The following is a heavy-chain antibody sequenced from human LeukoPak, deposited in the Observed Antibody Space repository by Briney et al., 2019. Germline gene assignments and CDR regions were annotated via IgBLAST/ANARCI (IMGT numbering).Heavy chain of an antibody. CDR2: IYYSGST. J-gene: IGHJ6*02. V-gene: IGHV4-59*01. D-gene: IGHD4-17*01. CDR1: GGSISSYY. CDR3: ARDLPTVTTFPYYYGMDV. Sequence: SETLSLTCTVSGGSISSYYWRWIRQPPGKGLEWIGYIYYSGSTNYNPSLKSRVTISVDTSKNQFSLKLSSVTAADTAVYYCARDLPTVTTFPYYYGMDVWGQGTTVTVSS.